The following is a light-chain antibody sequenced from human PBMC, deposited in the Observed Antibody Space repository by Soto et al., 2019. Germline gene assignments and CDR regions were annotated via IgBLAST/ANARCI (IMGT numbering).Light chain of an antibody. CDR2: DAS. CDR3: QQYTSDIYS. CDR1: QSVSSY. Sequence: EIVLTQSPATLSLSPGERATLSCRASQSVSSYLAWYQQKPGQAPRLLIYDASNRATGIPARFSGSGSGTDFTLTISSLEPEDFATYHCQQYTSDIYSFGQGTKLQ. V-gene: IGKV3-11*01. J-gene: IGKJ2*01.